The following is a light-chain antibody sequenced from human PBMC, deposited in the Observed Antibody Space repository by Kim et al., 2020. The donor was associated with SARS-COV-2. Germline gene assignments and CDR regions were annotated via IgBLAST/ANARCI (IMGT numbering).Light chain of an antibody. V-gene: IGLV3-1*01. CDR2: QDT. CDR3: QAWDLGTVF. CDR1: NLGNKY. J-gene: IGLJ2*01. Sequence: VSTGQTASLTCSGHNLGNKYVCWYQQKPGQSPLLLIYQDTSRPSGIPERFYGSNSGYTATLTISGTQAVDEADYFCQAWDLGTVFFGGGTQLTVL.